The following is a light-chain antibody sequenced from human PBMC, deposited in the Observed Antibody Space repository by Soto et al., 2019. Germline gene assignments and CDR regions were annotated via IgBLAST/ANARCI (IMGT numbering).Light chain of an antibody. CDR1: QGIGSY. J-gene: IGKJ4*01. V-gene: IGKV1-9*01. CDR2: VAS. Sequence: DIQLTQSPSFLSSSVGERVTITCRASQGIGSYLAWYQQKPGKVPKLLIYVASTLQSGVPSRFSGSGSGTEFTLTISSLQPEDFATYYCQQFGSYPLTFGGGTEVEIK. CDR3: QQFGSYPLT.